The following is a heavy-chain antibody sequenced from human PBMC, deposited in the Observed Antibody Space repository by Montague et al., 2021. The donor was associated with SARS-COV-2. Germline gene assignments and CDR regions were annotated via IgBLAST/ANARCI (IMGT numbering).Heavy chain of an antibody. CDR1: GASMSGYH. Sequence: SETLSLTCTVSGASMSGYHWSWIRQPAGKALEWIGRISYNGDTTYNPSLKSRLTMSVDTSERQFSLKMTSVTAADTAVYYCARGSEYYYHPFDHWGHGKLVTVSS. D-gene: IGHD2/OR15-2a*01. V-gene: IGHV4-4*07. J-gene: IGHJ4*01. CDR2: ISYNGDT. CDR3: ARGSEYYYHPFDH.